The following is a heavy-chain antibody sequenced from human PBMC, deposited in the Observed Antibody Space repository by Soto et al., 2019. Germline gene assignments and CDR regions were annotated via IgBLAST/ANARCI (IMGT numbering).Heavy chain of an antibody. CDR2: INPNSGGT. J-gene: IGHJ5*02. V-gene: IGHV1-2*04. CDR3: ARSKAGPGIAAAGTGNWFDP. Sequence: ASVKVSCKASGYTFTGYYMHWVRQAPGQGLEWMGWINPNSGGTNYAQKFQGWVTMTRDTSISTAYMELSRLRSDDTAVYYCARSKAGPGIAAAGTGNWFDPWGQGTLVTVSA. D-gene: IGHD6-13*01. CDR1: GYTFTGYY.